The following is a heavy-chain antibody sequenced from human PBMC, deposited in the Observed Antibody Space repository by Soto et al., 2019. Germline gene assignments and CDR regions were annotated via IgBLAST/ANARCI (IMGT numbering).Heavy chain of an antibody. V-gene: IGHV3-9*01. Sequence: EVQLEESGGGLVQPGRSLRLSCKASGFTFDDYAMHWVRQAPGKGLEWVSGISWNSGSIGYADSVKGRFTISRDNAKNSLYLQMNSLRADDTALYYCVKGPTGYCSSTGCHVAFEIWGQGTMVTVSS. CDR2: ISWNSGSI. CDR1: GFTFDDYA. J-gene: IGHJ3*02. CDR3: VKGPTGYCSSTGCHVAFEI. D-gene: IGHD2-2*01.